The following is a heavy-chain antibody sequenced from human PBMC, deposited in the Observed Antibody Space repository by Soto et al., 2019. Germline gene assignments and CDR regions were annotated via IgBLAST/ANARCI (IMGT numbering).Heavy chain of an antibody. CDR2: IWYDGSKK. CDR1: GFTFSSSG. CDR3: ARDASYYSLWSGYYPSRNGMDV. D-gene: IGHD3-3*01. V-gene: IGHV3-33*01. Sequence: VQVVESGGGVVQPGRSLRLSCAASGFTFSSSGMHWVRQAPGKGLEWVSLIWYDGSKKSYGDSVKGRFTISRDNSRNTVYLQMNSLRADDTAVYYCARDASYYSLWSGYYPSRNGMDVWGQGTTVTVSS. J-gene: IGHJ6*02.